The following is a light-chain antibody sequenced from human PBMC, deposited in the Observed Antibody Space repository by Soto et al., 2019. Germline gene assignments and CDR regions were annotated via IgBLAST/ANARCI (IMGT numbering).Light chain of an antibody. Sequence: EIVLTQSPGTLSLSPGERATLFCRASQSVSSRYLAWYQQKPGQAPRLLIYGASSRATGIPDRFGGSGSGTVFARTISRLEPDDFAVLFCRRYGSPLPFTLGQGTKLEIK. CDR2: GAS. CDR3: RRYGSPLPFT. V-gene: IGKV3-20*01. J-gene: IGKJ2*01. CDR1: QSVSSRY.